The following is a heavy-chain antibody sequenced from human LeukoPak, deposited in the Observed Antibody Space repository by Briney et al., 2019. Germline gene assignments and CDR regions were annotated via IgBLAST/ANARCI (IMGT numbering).Heavy chain of an antibody. J-gene: IGHJ4*02. V-gene: IGHV3-74*01. CDR1: GFTFSSYW. Sequence: PGGSLRLSCAASGFTFSSYWMHWVRQAPGKGLVWVSRISSDENNTIYADSVKGRFTISRDNAKNTLYLQMNSLRAEDTAVYYCARDPPYDSSGYYSVYWGQGTLVTVSS. CDR2: ISSDENNT. D-gene: IGHD3-22*01. CDR3: ARDPPYDSSGYYSVY.